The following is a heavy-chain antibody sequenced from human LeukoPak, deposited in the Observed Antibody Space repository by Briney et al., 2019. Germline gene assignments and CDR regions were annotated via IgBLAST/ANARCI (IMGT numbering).Heavy chain of an antibody. D-gene: IGHD6-19*01. V-gene: IGHV3-20*04. CDR2: INWNGGST. J-gene: IGHJ4*02. CDR1: GFTFDDYG. CDR3: AKTTTGYSSGRYPGWPADS. Sequence: PGGSLRLSCAASGFTFDDYGMSWVRQAPGKGLEWVSGINWNGGSTGYADSVKGRFTISRDNAKNSLYLQMNSLRAEDTAVYYCAKTTTGYSSGRYPGWPADSWGQGALVTVSS.